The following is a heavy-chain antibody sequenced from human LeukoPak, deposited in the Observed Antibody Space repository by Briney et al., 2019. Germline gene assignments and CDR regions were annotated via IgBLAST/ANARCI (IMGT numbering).Heavy chain of an antibody. CDR2: IFHGGDT. V-gene: IGHV4-30-2*03. CDR3: ARLGAYYDFWSGLF. CDR1: NASISSGGYY. Sequence: PSETLSLMCSVSNASISSGGYYWTWIRQPPGKGLEWIGYIFHGGDTYYNPSLKSRVTISIDTSKNQFSLKLSSVTAADTAVYYCARLGAYYDFWSGLFWGQGTLVTVSS. D-gene: IGHD3-3*01. J-gene: IGHJ4*02.